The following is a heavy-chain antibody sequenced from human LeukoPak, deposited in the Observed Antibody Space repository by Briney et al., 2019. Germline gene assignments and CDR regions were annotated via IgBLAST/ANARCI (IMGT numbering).Heavy chain of an antibody. CDR3: AIAIAVAGPFDY. CDR1: GFTFSSYA. CDR2: ISGSGGST. V-gene: IGHV3-23*01. J-gene: IGHJ4*02. Sequence: GGSLRLSCAASGFTFSSYAMSWVRQAPGKGLEWVSAISGSGGSTYYADSVKGRFTISRDNSKNTLYLQMNSLRAEDTAVFYCAIAIAVAGPFDYWGQGTLVTVSS. D-gene: IGHD6-19*01.